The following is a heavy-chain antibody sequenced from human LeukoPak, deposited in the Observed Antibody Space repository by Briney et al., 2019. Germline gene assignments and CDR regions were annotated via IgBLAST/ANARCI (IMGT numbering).Heavy chain of an antibody. CDR3: AKAFGYSGYVDYFDY. V-gene: IGHV3-9*01. CDR1: GFTFDDYA. Sequence: KSGGSLRFSCAPSGFTFDDYAIHWARQAPGKGLEWVLGISWNSGSIGYADSVKGRFTISRDNAKSSLYLQMNRLIAEDTAVYYCAKAFGYSGYVDYFDYWGQGTLVTVSS. J-gene: IGHJ4*02. D-gene: IGHD5-12*01. CDR2: ISWNSGSI.